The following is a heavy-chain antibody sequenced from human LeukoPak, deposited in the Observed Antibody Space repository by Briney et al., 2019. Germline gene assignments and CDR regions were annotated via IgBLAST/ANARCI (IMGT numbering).Heavy chain of an antibody. CDR1: GFIFSTYS. CDR3: ARGGYSYGQGLD. V-gene: IGHV3-21*04. J-gene: IGHJ4*02. D-gene: IGHD5-18*01. Sequence: PGGSLRLSCAASGFIFSTYSMNWVRQAPEKGLEWVASTTNSGAFVYYAHSVKGRFTISRDNSKNTLYLQMNSLRAEDTAVYYCARGGYSYGQGLDWGQGTLVTVSS. CDR2: TTNSGAFV.